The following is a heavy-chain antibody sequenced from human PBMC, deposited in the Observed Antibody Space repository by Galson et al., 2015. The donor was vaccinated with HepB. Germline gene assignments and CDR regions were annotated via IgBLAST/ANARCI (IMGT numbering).Heavy chain of an antibody. CDR2: INSDGSST. CDR1: GFTFSSYW. D-gene: IGHD3-3*01. Sequence: SLRLSCAASGFTFSSYWMHWVRQAPGKGLVWVSRINSDGSSTSYADSVKGRFTISRDNAKNTLYLQMNSLRAEDTAVYYCARGDYDFDLTSYGMDVWGQGTTVTVSS. CDR3: ARGDYDFDLTSYGMDV. J-gene: IGHJ6*02. V-gene: IGHV3-74*01.